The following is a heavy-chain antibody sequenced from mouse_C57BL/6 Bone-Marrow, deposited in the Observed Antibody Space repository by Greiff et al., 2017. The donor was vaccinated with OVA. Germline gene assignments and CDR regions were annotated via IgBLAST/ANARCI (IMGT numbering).Heavy chain of an antibody. J-gene: IGHJ3*01. CDR1: GYTFTSYW. V-gene: IGHV1-72*01. CDR2: IDPNSGGT. D-gene: IGHD3-1*01. Sequence: QVQLKQPGAELVKPGASVKLSCMASGYTFTSYWMHWVKQRPGRGLEWIGRIDPNSGGTKYNEKFKSKATLTVDKPSSTAYMQLSSLTSEDSAVYYCARSGTRRGAWFAYWGQGTLVTVSA. CDR3: ARSGTRRGAWFAY.